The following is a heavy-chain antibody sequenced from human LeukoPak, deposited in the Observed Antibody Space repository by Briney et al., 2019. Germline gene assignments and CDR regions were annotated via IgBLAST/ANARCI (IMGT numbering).Heavy chain of an antibody. J-gene: IGHJ3*02. D-gene: IGHD3-10*01. CDR3: ARDSMVDPVAFDI. CDR2: IKQDGSEK. Sequence: GGSLRLSCAASGFTFSSHWMSWVRQAPGKGLEWVANIKQDGSEKYYVDSVKGRFTISRDNAKNSLYLQMNSLRAEDTAVYYCARDSMVDPVAFDIWGQGTMVTVSS. CDR1: GFTFSSHW. V-gene: IGHV3-7*01.